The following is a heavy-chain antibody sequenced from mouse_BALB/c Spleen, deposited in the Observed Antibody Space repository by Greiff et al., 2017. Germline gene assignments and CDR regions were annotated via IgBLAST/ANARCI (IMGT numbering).Heavy chain of an antibody. J-gene: IGHJ1*01. D-gene: IGHD2-2*01. CDR3: ARNYGYDNWYFDV. CDR2: IWSDGST. V-gene: IGHV2-6-2*01. CDR1: GFSLTSYG. Sequence: QVQLKESGPDLVAPSQSLSITCTVSGFSLTSYGVHWVRQPPGKGLEWLVVIWSDGSTTYNSALKSRLSISKDNSKSQVFLKMNSLQTDDTAMYYCARNYGYDNWYFDVWGAGTTVTVSS.